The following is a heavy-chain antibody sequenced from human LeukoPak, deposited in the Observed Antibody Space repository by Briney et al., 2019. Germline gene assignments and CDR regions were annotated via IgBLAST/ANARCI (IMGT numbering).Heavy chain of an antibody. J-gene: IGHJ4*02. D-gene: IGHD3-3*01. CDR1: GFTFSSYG. V-gene: IGHV3-30*02. CDR3: ANHFRYYDFWSGYYPFDY. Sequence: GGSLRLSCAASGFTFSSYGMHWVRQAPGKGLEWVAFIRYDGSNKYYADSVKGRFTISRDNSKNTLYLQMNSLRAEDTAVYYCANHFRYYDFWSGYYPFDYWGQGTLVTVSS. CDR2: IRYDGSNK.